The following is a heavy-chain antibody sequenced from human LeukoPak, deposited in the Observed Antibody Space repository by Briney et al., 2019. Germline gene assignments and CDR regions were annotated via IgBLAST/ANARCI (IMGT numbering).Heavy chain of an antibody. J-gene: IGHJ4*02. CDR3: ARDRYSGTLPH. Sequence: GGSLRLSCAASGFTFSSYEMNWVRQAPGKGLGWVSFISSRCSTIYYADSVRGRFTISRDNAKNSLYLQMNSLRAEDTAVYYCARDRYSGTLPHWGQGTLVTVSS. CDR1: GFTFSSYE. CDR2: ISSRCSTI. D-gene: IGHD1-26*01. V-gene: IGHV3-48*03.